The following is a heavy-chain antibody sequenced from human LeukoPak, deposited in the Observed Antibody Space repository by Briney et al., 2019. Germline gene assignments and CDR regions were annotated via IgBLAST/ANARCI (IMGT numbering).Heavy chain of an antibody. V-gene: IGHV3-21*01. D-gene: IGHD2-15*01. Sequence: GGSLRLSCAASGFTFSSYGMSWVRQAPGKGLEWVSSISSSSSYIYYADSVKGRFTISRDNAKNSLYLQMNSLRAEDTAVYYCARSPRYCSGGSCYSGGDYWGQGTLVTVSS. CDR2: ISSSSSYI. CDR1: GFTFSSYG. J-gene: IGHJ4*02. CDR3: ARSPRYCSGGSCYSGGDY.